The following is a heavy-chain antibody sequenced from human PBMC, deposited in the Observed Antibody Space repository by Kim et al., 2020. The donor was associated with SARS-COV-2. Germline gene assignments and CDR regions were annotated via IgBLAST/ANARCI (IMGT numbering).Heavy chain of an antibody. V-gene: IGHV1-2*02. J-gene: IGHJ5*02. D-gene: IGHD5-12*01. CDR3: ARVLNSGYGWFDP. Sequence: YAQKFQGRVNMTRDTSISTAYMGLSRLRSDDTAVYYCARVLNSGYGWFDPWGQGTLVTVSS.